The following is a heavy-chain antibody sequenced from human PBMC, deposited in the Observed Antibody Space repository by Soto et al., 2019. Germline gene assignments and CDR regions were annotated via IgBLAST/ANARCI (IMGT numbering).Heavy chain of an antibody. CDR3: AKLLHNSYYNAMDV. CDR1: GFTFSNSG. Sequence: PGGSLRLSCAASGFTFSNSGMRWVRQAPGQGLEWVSSIGPSGNTYYSDAVKGRFTISRDISKNTLFLQMDSLRAEDTATYYCAKLLHNSYYNAMDVWGQGTTVTVSS. V-gene: IGHV3-23*01. D-gene: IGHD4-4*01. CDR2: IGPSGNT. J-gene: IGHJ6*02.